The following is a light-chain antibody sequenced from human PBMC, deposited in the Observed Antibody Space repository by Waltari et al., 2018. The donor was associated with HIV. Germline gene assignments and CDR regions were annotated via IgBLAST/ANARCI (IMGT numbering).Light chain of an antibody. J-gene: IGKJ1*01. CDR1: QSVSSS. Sequence: DLQMTQSPPTLSASVGDRVTITCRASQSVSSSLAWYQPQPGQAPNLLIFKASSLQNGVPPRFSGSGSGTDFTLTISGLQPDDFATYYCQQYLTFSRTFGQGTQV. CDR2: KAS. CDR3: QQYLTFSRT. V-gene: IGKV1-5*03.